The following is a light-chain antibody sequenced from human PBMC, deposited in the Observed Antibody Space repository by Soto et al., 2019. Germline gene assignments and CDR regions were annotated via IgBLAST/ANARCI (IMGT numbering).Light chain of an antibody. CDR1: QGISNS. CDR2: AAS. CDR3: QTYHSCRVP. Sequence: DIPMTQSPSSLSASVGDRVTITCRASQGISNSLAWYQQNAGKIPKLLIYAASNLQSRVPARFSGSGSATDFSLTIRSLQPEDLATYYCQTYHSCRVPFRGGTKVQI. V-gene: IGKV1-27*01. J-gene: IGKJ4*01.